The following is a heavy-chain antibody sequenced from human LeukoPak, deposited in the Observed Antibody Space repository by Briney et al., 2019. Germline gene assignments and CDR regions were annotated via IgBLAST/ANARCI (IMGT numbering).Heavy chain of an antibody. CDR1: GYSFTTYW. V-gene: IGHV5-51*01. CDR3: AGHTFGYCSTTSCYGGGFDY. Sequence: GESLKISCKGSGYSFTTYWIDWVRQMPGKGLEWMGIIYPGESDTRYSPSFQGQVTISADKSISTAYLQWSSLKASDTAMYYCAGHTFGYCSTTSCYGGGFDYWGQGTLVTVSS. CDR2: IYPGESDT. J-gene: IGHJ4*02. D-gene: IGHD2-2*01.